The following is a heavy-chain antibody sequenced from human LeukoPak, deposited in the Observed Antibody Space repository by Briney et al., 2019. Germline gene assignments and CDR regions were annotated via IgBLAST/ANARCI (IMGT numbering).Heavy chain of an antibody. CDR2: VYYSGST. Sequence: PSETLSLTCTVSGGSITSSSYFWGWIRQPPGKGLEWIGSVYYSGSTYYNPSLKSRVTISADTSKNQFSLRLTSVTAADTAVYYCAREGSGSYGFDYGGQGTLVTVSS. CDR3: AREGSGSYGFDY. D-gene: IGHD3-10*01. J-gene: IGHJ4*02. V-gene: IGHV4-39*07. CDR1: GGSITSSSYF.